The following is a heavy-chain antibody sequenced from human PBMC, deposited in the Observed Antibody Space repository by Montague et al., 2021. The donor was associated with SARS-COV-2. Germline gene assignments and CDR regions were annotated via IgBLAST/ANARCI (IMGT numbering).Heavy chain of an antibody. CDR3: ARFPTSYYYDSKAAPATPDAFDI. D-gene: IGHD3-22*01. J-gene: IGHJ3*02. CDR1: GGSISSSNYY. V-gene: IGHV4-39*01. CDR2: IYYSGST. Sequence: SETLSLTCTVSGGSISSSNYYWGWIRQPPGKGLEWIESIYYSGSTYYNPSLKSRVTISVDTSKNQFSLKLSSVTAADTAVYYCARFPTSYYYDSKAAPATPDAFDIWGQGTMVTVSS.